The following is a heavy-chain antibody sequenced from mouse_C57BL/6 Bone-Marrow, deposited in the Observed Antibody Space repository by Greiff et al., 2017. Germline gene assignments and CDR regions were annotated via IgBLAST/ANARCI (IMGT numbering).Heavy chain of an antibody. CDR3: AREGDGYYFDY. J-gene: IGHJ2*01. V-gene: IGHV1-64*01. CDR2: IHPNSGST. Sequence: QVQLQQPGAELVKPGASVKLSCKASGYTFTSYWMHWVKQRPGQGLEWIGMIHPNSGSTNYNEKFKSKATLTVDKSSSTAYMQLSSLTSEDSAVYYCAREGDGYYFDYGGQGTTLTVSS. CDR1: GYTFTSYW. D-gene: IGHD2-3*01.